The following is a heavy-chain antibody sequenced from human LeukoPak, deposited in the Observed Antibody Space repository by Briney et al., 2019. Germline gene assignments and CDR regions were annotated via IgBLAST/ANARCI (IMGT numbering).Heavy chain of an antibody. V-gene: IGHV4-59*01. CDR3: AREFFTYDILTGYYRGYYFDY. D-gene: IGHD3-9*01. J-gene: IGHJ4*02. Sequence: SETLSLTCTVSGGSISGYYWSWIRQPPGKGLEWIGNIDYSGSTNYNPSLKSRVTISVDTSKNQFSLKLSSVTAADTAVYYCAREFFTYDILTGYYRGYYFDYWGQGTLVTVSS. CDR1: GGSISGYY. CDR2: IDYSGST.